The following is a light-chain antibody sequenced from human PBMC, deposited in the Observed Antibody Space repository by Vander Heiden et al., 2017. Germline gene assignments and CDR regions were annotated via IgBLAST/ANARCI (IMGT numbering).Light chain of an antibody. CDR1: SANIGSYG. J-gene: IGLJ2*01. Sequence: QYALIQPPSASGTPGPRVTISCYGRSANIGSYGVPAYQQVPGMAPKLLIHSNGQRPSGFPDRFSVSKSGTSASLAISGLQSEDEADYYCAAWDGTLNGVVFGGGTKLTVL. V-gene: IGLV1-44*01. CDR3: AAWDGTLNGVV. CDR2: SNG.